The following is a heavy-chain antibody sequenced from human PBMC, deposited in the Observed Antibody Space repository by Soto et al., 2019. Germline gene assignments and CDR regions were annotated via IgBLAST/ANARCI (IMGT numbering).Heavy chain of an antibody. CDR2: ISGSGGST. J-gene: IGHJ4*02. D-gene: IGHD6-13*01. CDR1: GFTFSSYA. V-gene: IGHV3-23*01. Sequence: GGSLRLSCAASGFTFSSYAMSWVRQAPGKGLEWVSAISGSGGSTYYADSVKGRFTISRDNSKNTLYLQTNSLRAEDTAVYYCAKDLNHTPAAGTRKRNLNVDYWGQGTLVTVSS. CDR3: AKDLNHTPAAGTRKRNLNVDY.